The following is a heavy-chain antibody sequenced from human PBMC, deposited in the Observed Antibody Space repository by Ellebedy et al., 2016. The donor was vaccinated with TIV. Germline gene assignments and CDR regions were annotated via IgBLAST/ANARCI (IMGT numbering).Heavy chain of an antibody. D-gene: IGHD2-8*02. CDR3: AKDYHPGGYYYYGMDV. CDR2: ISGSGSTT. Sequence: GESLKISCAASGFAFSNYAMSWVRQAPGKGLEWVSAISGSGSTTYYADYVKGRFTISRDNSKNTLYLQMNSLRAEDTAVYYCAKDYHPGGYYYYGMDVWGQGTTVTVSS. J-gene: IGHJ6*02. V-gene: IGHV3-23*01. CDR1: GFAFSNYA.